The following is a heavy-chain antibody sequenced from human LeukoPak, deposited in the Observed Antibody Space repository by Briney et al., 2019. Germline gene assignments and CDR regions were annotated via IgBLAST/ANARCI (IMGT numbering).Heavy chain of an antibody. V-gene: IGHV3-30*02. D-gene: IGHD5-24*01. CDR1: GFTFSSYG. CDR2: IWYDGSNK. Sequence: GGSLRLSCAASGFTFSSYGMHWVRQAPGKGLEWVAVIWYDGSNKYYADSVKGRFTISRDNSKNTLYLQMNSLRAEDTAVYYCAKDLIRRDGYNTVTDYWGQGTLVTVSS. J-gene: IGHJ4*02. CDR3: AKDLIRRDGYNTVTDY.